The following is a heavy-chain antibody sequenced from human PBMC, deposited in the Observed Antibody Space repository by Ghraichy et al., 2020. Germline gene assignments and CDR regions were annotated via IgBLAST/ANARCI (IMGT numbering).Heavy chain of an antibody. D-gene: IGHD3-3*01. CDR3: AKERVTIFGDYYYYNGMDV. CDR1: TFTLSNYA. Sequence: GESLNISCAASTFTLSNYAMSWVRQAPGKGLEWVSAISGGGGNTYYADSVQGRFIISRDKSKNTLYLQMDSLRAEDTAVYYCAKERVTIFGDYYYYNGMDVWGQGTTVTVSS. CDR2: ISGGGGNT. J-gene: IGHJ6*02. V-gene: IGHV3-23*01.